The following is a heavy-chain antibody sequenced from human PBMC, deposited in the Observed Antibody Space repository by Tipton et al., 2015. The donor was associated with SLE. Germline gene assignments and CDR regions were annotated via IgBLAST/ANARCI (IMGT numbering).Heavy chain of an antibody. CDR3: ARQVSIFGRFDY. CDR2: VSSSGFT. D-gene: IGHD3-3*01. Sequence: LRLSCTVSGDSITSGMFYWSWIRQPAGKGLEWIGRVSSSGFTNYNPSLKSRVTISLDTSRDQFSLKLTSVTAADTAVYYCARQVSIFGRFDYWGQGTLVTVSS. V-gene: IGHV4-61*02. CDR1: GDSITSGMFY. J-gene: IGHJ4*02.